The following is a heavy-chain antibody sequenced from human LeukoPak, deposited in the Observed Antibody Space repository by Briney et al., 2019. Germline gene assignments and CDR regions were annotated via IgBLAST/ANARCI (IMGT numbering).Heavy chain of an antibody. J-gene: IGHJ4*02. CDR2: INHSGST. V-gene: IGHV4-34*01. D-gene: IGHD2-2*02. CDR1: GGSFSGYY. Sequence: SETLSLTCAVYGGSFSGYYWSWIRQPPGKGLEWIGEINHSGSTNYNPSLKSRVTISVDTSKNQFSLKLSSVIAADTAVYYCAREGRGSIRYWGQGTLVTVSS. CDR3: AREGRGSIRY.